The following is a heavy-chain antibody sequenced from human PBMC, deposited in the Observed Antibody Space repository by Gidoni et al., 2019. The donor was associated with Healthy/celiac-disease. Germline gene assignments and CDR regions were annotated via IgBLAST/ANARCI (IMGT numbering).Heavy chain of an antibody. J-gene: IGHJ5*02. CDR1: GFTFSRSA. D-gene: IGHD3-10*01. V-gene: IGHV3-30-3*01. Sequence: QVQLVESGGGVVQPGRSLRLSCAASGFTFSRSAMPWARQAPGKGLAWVAVKSNDGSNKYYEYSVKGRFTISRDNSKNTLYLQRNSLRAEDTAVYYCAREGYYYGSGRPNRNNWFDPWGQGTLVTVSS. CDR3: AREGYYYGSGRPNRNNWFDP. CDR2: KSNDGSNK.